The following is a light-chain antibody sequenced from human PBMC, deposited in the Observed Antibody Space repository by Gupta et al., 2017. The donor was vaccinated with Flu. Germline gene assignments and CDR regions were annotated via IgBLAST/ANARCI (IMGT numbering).Light chain of an antibody. CDR2: GAS. CDR3: QQYGSSGLT. Sequence: DIVLTQSPGTLSLSPGERATLSCRASQSVSSSYLAWYQQKLGQAPRLLIYGASSRATGITDRFSGSGSGTDFTLTISRLEPEDFAVYYCQQYGSSGLTFGGGTKVEIK. CDR1: QSVSSSY. V-gene: IGKV3-20*01. J-gene: IGKJ4*01.